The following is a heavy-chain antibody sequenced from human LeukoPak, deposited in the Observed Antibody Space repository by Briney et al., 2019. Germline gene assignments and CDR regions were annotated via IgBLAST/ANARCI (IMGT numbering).Heavy chain of an antibody. CDR1: GFTFSDYF. CDR2: IKNRDNKYAT. Sequence: GGSLRLSCAASGFTFSDYFMDWVRQAPGKGLEWVGRIKNRDNKYATEYAASVRGRFIISGDDSKNSVYLEMNSLKTDDTAVYYCARVRGGHWYAFDIWGQGTVVIVSS. CDR3: ARVRGGHWYAFDI. D-gene: IGHD3-16*01. V-gene: IGHV3-72*01. J-gene: IGHJ3*02.